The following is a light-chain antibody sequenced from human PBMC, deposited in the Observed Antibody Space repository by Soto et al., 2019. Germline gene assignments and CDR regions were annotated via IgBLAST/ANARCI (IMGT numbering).Light chain of an antibody. CDR1: SSDVGSYKD. V-gene: IGLV2-11*01. J-gene: IGLJ1*01. CDR2: DVS. CDR3: CAYADTFYV. Sequence: QSALTQPRSVSGSPGQSVTISCTGTSSDVGSYKDVSWYQHHPGKVPKLMIHDVSERPSGVPDRFSGSKSGNTASLTISGLQAEDEAIYYCCAYADTFYVFGTGTKVTVL.